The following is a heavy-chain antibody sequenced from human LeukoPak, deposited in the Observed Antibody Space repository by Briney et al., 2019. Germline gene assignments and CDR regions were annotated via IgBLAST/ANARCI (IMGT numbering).Heavy chain of an antibody. Sequence: GGSLRLSCAASGFTFSSYWMHWVRQAPGKGLEWVSVIYSGGSTYYADSVKGRLTISRDNSKNTLYLQMNSLRAEDTAVYYCARGGGYSGYGNAFDIWGQGTMVTVSS. CDR3: ARGGGYSGYGNAFDI. CDR2: IYSGGST. J-gene: IGHJ3*02. V-gene: IGHV3-53*01. D-gene: IGHD5-12*01. CDR1: GFTFSSYW.